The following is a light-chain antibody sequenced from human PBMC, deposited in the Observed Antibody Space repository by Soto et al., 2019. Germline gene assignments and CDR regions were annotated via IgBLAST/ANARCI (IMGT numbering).Light chain of an antibody. CDR3: CSYGGSNNLV. Sequence: QSALTQPASVSGSPGQSITISCTGTSSDVGSHNFVSWYQQRPGKAPKLMIFEVSKRPSGVSSRFSASKSGNTASLTISGVQAEDEADYYCCSYGGSNNLVFGGGTKLTVL. J-gene: IGLJ2*01. CDR1: SSDVGSHNF. CDR2: EVS. V-gene: IGLV2-23*02.